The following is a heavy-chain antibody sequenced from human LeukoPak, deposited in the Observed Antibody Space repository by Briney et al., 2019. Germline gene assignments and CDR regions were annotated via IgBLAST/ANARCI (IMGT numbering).Heavy chain of an antibody. Sequence: PGGSLRLSCAASGFTFSSYGMHWVRQAPGKGLEWVSVISYDGSNKYYADSVKGRSTISRDNSKNTLYLQMNSLRAEDTSVYYCAKDADSPYDYWGQGTLVTVSS. CDR2: ISYDGSNK. D-gene: IGHD2-15*01. CDR3: AKDADSPYDY. CDR1: GFTFSSYG. V-gene: IGHV3-30*18. J-gene: IGHJ4*02.